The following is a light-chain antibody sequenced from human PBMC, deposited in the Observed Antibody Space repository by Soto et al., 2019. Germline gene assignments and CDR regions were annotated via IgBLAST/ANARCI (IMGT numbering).Light chain of an antibody. V-gene: IGLV2-8*01. Sequence: QSVLTQPHSASGSPGQSVTISCTGTSSDVGGYSYVSWYQQHPGKAPKLMIFEVTKRPSGVPDRFSGSKSGNTASLTVSRLQAGDEADYYCISYAGDNKYVFGPGTK. CDR2: EVT. J-gene: IGLJ1*01. CDR1: SSDVGGYSY. CDR3: ISYAGDNKYV.